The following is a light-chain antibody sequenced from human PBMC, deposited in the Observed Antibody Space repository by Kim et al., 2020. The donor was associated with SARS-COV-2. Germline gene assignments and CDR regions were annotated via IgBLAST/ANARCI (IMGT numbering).Light chain of an antibody. CDR1: KLGDKY. CDR2: QDT. V-gene: IGLV3-1*01. J-gene: IGLJ2*01. Sequence: SYELTQPPSVSVSPGQTASITCSGDKLGDKYAFWYQQKPGQSPVLIIYQDTKRPSGIPERFSGSNSGNTATLTISGTQAMDEADYYCQAWDNSIALLGGG. CDR3: QAWDNSIAL.